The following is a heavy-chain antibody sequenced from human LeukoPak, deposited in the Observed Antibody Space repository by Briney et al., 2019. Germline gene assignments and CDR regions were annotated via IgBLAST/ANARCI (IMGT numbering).Heavy chain of an antibody. CDR3: AGGAYYGPFDY. V-gene: IGHV1-18*01. Sequence: ASVKVSCKASGYDFINYGISWVRQAPGQGLEWMGWRSIYNGNTDYKLQGRVTMTTDTSTNTAYMEVRSLRSDDAAVYYCAGGAYYGPFDYWGQGTLVIVSS. CDR1: GYDFINYG. CDR2: RSIYNGNT. J-gene: IGHJ4*02. D-gene: IGHD3-10*01.